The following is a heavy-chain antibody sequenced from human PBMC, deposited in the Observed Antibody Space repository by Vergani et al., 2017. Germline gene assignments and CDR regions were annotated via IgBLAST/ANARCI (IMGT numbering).Heavy chain of an antibody. CDR3: ARLSGGDAYYYSGMDV. D-gene: IGHD2-21*02. Sequence: EVQLVESGGGLVQPGGSLRLSCAASGFTFSSYWMSWVRQAPGKGLEWVANIKQDGSEKYYVDSVKGRFTISRDNAKNSLYLQMNSLRAEDTAVYYCARLSGGDAYYYSGMDVWGQGTTVTVSS. V-gene: IGHV3-7*03. CDR1: GFTFSSYW. J-gene: IGHJ6*02. CDR2: IKQDGSEK.